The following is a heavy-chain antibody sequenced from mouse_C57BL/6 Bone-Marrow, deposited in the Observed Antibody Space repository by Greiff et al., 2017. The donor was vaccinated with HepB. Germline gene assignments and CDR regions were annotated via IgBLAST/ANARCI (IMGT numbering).Heavy chain of an antibody. V-gene: IGHV14-4*01. CDR1: GFNIKDDY. J-gene: IGHJ3*01. Sequence: EVQLQQSGAELVRPGASVKLSCTASGFNIKDDYMHWVKQRPEQGLEWIGWIDPENGDTEYASKFQGKATITADTSSNTAYLQLSSRTSEDTAVYYCTPIYDGYYGAYWGQGTLVTVSA. CDR2: IDPENGDT. CDR3: TPIYDGYYGAY. D-gene: IGHD2-3*01.